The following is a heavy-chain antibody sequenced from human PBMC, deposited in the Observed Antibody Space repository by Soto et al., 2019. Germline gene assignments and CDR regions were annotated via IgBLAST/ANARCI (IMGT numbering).Heavy chain of an antibody. D-gene: IGHD2-15*01. CDR3: AQSLRYCSGGSCFLMDV. Sequence: PGGSLRLSCAASGFTFSSYGMHWVRQAPGKGLEWVAVISYDGSNKYYADSVKGRFTISRDNSKNTLYLQMNSLRAEDTAVYYCAQSLRYCSGGSCFLMDVWGQGPTVTVSS. J-gene: IGHJ6*02. V-gene: IGHV3-30*18. CDR1: GFTFSSYG. CDR2: ISYDGSNK.